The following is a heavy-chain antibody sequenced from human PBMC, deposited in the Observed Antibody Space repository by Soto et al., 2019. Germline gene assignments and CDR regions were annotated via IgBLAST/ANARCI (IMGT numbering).Heavy chain of an antibody. J-gene: IGHJ6*02. CDR3: ARGSYDSSGSGMDV. CDR2: TYYRSKWYN. D-gene: IGHD3-22*01. Sequence: SQTLSLTCAISGDSVSSNSAAWNWIRQSPLRGLEWLGRTYYRSKWYNDYAVSVKSRITINPDTSKNQFSLQLNSLTPEDTAVYYCARGSYDSSGSGMDVWGQGTTVTVSS. CDR1: GDSVSSNSAA. V-gene: IGHV6-1*01.